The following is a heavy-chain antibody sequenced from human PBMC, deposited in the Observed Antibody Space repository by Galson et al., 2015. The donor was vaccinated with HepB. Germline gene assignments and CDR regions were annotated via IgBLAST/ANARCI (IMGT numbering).Heavy chain of an antibody. CDR1: GFTFSNAW. J-gene: IGHJ6*02. D-gene: IGHD1-26*01. CDR3: TTDVWVSGSYYSYYYYYGMDV. Sequence: SLRLSCAASGFTFSNAWMSWVRQAPGKGLEWVGRIKSKTDGGTTDYAAPVKGRFTISRDDSKNTLYLQMNSLKTEDTAVYYCTTDVWVSGSYYSYYYYYGMDVWGQGTTVTVSS. V-gene: IGHV3-15*01. CDR2: IKSKTDGGTT.